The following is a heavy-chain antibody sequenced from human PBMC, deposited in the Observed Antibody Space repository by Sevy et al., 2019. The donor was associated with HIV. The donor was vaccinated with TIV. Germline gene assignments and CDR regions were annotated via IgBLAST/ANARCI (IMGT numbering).Heavy chain of an antibody. V-gene: IGHV3-23*01. D-gene: IGHD6-19*01. Sequence: GGSLILSCAASGFTFTNYGMHWVRHAPGKGLEWVSGISNSGANTYYADSVRGRFTVSRDNSKNTVYLQLNSLRAEDTAIYYCAKECTLLSDWYGEFDYWGQGTLVTVSS. CDR3: AKECTLLSDWYGEFDY. CDR1: GFTFTNYG. J-gene: IGHJ4*02. CDR2: ISNSGANT.